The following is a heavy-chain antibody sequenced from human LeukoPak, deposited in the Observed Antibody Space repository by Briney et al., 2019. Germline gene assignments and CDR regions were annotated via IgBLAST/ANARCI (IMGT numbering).Heavy chain of an antibody. CDR1: GFTFDDYA. D-gene: IGHD4-17*01. CDR2: IRSIAVGGTP. J-gene: IGHJ4*02. Sequence: GGCLRLSCSASGFTFDDYAVSWFRQAPGQGLGWGGLIRSIAVGGTPEYAASVRGRFTISRDDSKSIAYLQMNSLKTEDTAVYYCTRNTVTVHFDYWSQGTLVTVSS. V-gene: IGHV3-49*03. CDR3: TRNTVTVHFDY.